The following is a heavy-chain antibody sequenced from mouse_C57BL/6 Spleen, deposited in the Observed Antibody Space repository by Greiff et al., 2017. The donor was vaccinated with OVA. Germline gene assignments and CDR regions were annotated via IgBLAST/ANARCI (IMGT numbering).Heavy chain of an antibody. D-gene: IGHD2-4*01. CDR2: IYPGSGNT. Sequence: QVQLQQSGAELVRPGASVKLSCKASGYTFTDYYINWVKQRPGQGLEWIARIYPGSGNTYYNEKFKGKATLTAEKSSSTAYMQLSSLTSEDSAVYFCARGTYDYDWYFDVWGTGTTVTVSS. J-gene: IGHJ1*03. CDR1: GYTFTDYY. CDR3: ARGTYDYDWYFDV. V-gene: IGHV1-76*01.